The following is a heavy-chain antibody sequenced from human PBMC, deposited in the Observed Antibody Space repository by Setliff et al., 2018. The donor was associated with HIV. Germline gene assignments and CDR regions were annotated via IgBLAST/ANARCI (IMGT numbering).Heavy chain of an antibody. Sequence: ASETLSLTCGVSGYSMSSGYYWGWIRQPPGKGPEWIGNVYHTGSTYYNPSLKSRVTISVDTSKNQFSLKLSSVIAADTAVYYCARHAAGPDGPFDYWGQGTLVTVSS. D-gene: IGHD2-2*01. V-gene: IGHV4-38-2*01. J-gene: IGHJ4*02. CDR1: GYSMSSGYY. CDR3: ARHAAGPDGPFDY. CDR2: VYHTGST.